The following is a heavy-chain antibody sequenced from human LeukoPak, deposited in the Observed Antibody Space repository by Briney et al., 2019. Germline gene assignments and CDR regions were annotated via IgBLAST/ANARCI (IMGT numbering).Heavy chain of an antibody. CDR2: ISYDGSNK. CDR1: GFTFSSYA. V-gene: IGHV3-30-3*01. CDR3: AREWEIVVVIDY. D-gene: IGHD3-22*01. J-gene: IGHJ4*02. Sequence: GRSLRLSCAASGFTFSSYALHCVRQAPGKGLEWVAVISYDGSNKYYADSVKGRFTISRDNSKNTLYLQMNSLRAEDTAVYYCAREWEIVVVIDYWGQGTLVTVSA.